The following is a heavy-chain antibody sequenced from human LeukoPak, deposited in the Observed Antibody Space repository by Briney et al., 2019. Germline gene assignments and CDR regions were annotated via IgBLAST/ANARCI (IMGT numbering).Heavy chain of an antibody. CDR3: ARGGDGYNSFDY. V-gene: IGHV1-2*02. CDR1: GYTFTGYL. CDR2: INPNSGGT. Sequence: ASVRVSCKASGYTFTGYLMHWVRQAPGQGLEWMGWINPNSGGTNFAQKFQGRVTMTRDTSISTAYMELSRLRSDDTAIYYCARGGDGYNSFDYWGQGTLVTVSS. D-gene: IGHD5-24*01. J-gene: IGHJ4*02.